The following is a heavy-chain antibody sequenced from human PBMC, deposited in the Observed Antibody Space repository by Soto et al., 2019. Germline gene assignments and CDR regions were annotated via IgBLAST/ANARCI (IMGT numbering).Heavy chain of an antibody. Sequence: LRLSCAASGFTFSDYYMSWIRQAPGKGLEWVSYISSSGITIYYADSVKGRFTISRDNAKNSLYLQMNSLGAEDTAVYYCARVRYYSSGSSINWFDPWGQGSLVTVSS. D-gene: IGHD3-10*01. CDR3: ARVRYYSSGSSINWFDP. J-gene: IGHJ5*02. CDR2: ISSSGITI. V-gene: IGHV3-11*01. CDR1: GFTFSDYY.